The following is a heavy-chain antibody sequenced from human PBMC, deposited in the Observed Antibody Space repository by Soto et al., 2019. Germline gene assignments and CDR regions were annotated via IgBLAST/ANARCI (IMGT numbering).Heavy chain of an antibody. V-gene: IGHV4-39*01. J-gene: IGHJ6*02. Sequence: SETLSLTCTVSGGSISDSNDHWGWIRQSPGQGLEWIGSFHNSGSIHYNPPFKSRATISVDTSKNQFSLKLSSVTAADTAVYYCARPQSFLSGSYYHLLSYYGMDVWGQGTTVTVSS. CDR2: FHNSGSI. CDR3: ARPQSFLSGSYYHLLSYYGMDV. D-gene: IGHD3-10*01. CDR1: GGSISDSNDH.